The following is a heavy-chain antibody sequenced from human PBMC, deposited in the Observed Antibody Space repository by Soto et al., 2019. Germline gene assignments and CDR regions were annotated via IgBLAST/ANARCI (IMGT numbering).Heavy chain of an antibody. CDR3: GRGHLTSGTVRAGTWGLYYYYGLDI. V-gene: IGHV4-39*07. D-gene: IGHD4-4*01. CDR1: GGTISSSSYS. J-gene: IGHJ6*02. Sequence: SETLSLTCTASGGTISSSSYSWGWIRQPPEKGLVWIGSIYYSGSTYYNPSLKSRVTISVDTSKNLFSLQLSSVTAADTALYHCGRGHLTSGTVRAGTWGLYYYYGLDIWGQGTTVTVS. CDR2: IYYSGST.